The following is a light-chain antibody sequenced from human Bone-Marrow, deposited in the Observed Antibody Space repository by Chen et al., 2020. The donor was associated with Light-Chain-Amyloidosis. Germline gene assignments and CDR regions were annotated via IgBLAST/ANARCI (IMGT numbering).Light chain of an antibody. CDR3: QSADSSVTYEVI. J-gene: IGLJ2*01. CDR1: DLPTKY. V-gene: IGLV3-25*03. CDR2: RDT. Sequence: SYELTQPPSVSVSPGQTARITCSGDDLPTKYAYWYQQKPGQAPVLVIHRDTERPSGISVRFSGSSSGTTATLTISGVQAEDEADYHCQSADSSVTYEVIFGGGTKLTVL.